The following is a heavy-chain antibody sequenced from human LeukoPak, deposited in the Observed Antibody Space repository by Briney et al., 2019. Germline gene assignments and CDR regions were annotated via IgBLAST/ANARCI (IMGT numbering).Heavy chain of an antibody. J-gene: IGHJ4*02. CDR3: ARVDSLLIGYSYGNDPGY. V-gene: IGHV4-38-2*01. CDR1: AYSISSGYY. D-gene: IGHD5-18*01. CDR2: IYHSGST. Sequence: SETMSLTCAVSAYSISSGYYWGWIRLPPGKGVEWIWSIYHSGSTYYYPLLKGRVTISVDMSKNQSSLKLSSVTAADTAVYYCARVDSLLIGYSYGNDPGYWGQGTLVTVSS.